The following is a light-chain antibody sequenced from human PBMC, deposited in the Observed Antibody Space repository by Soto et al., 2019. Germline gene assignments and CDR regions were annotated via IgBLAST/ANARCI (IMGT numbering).Light chain of an antibody. J-gene: IGLJ2*01. Sequence: QPVLTQAPSASASLGASVKLTCTLSSGHSSSAIAWHQQQPERGPRYLMKLNSDGSHTKGDGIPDRFSGSSSGAERYLTISSLQSEDEADYYCQTWGSGIVVFGGGTKVTVL. CDR2: LNSDGSH. CDR1: SGHSSSA. V-gene: IGLV4-69*02. CDR3: QTWGSGIVV.